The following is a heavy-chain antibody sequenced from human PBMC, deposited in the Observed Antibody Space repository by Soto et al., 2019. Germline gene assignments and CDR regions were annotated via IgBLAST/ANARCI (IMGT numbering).Heavy chain of an antibody. CDR1: GYTFTSYY. Sequence: ASVKVSCKASGYTFTSYYMHWVRQAPGQGLEWMGWINPNSGGTNYAQKFQGWVTMTRDTSISTAYMELSRLRSDDTAVYYCARSRQLVHRGYYYYGMDVWGQGTTVTVSS. CDR2: INPNSGGT. J-gene: IGHJ6*02. D-gene: IGHD6-6*01. CDR3: ARSRQLVHRGYYYYGMDV. V-gene: IGHV1-2*04.